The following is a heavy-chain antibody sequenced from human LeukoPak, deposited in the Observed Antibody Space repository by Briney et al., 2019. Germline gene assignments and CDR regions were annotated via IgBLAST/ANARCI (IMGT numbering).Heavy chain of an antibody. CDR3: AKDKLFNSYTSTCFDY. J-gene: IGHJ4*02. D-gene: IGHD2-2*02. V-gene: IGHV3-30*18. CDR2: VSYDGNIR. CDR1: GFTFSSYA. Sequence: GGSLRLSCAASGFTFSSYALHWVRQAPGKGLEWVAVVSYDGNIRYYAHSVSGRFTVSRDNSENTVFSQMNSLRSEDTAIYYCAKDKLFNSYTSTCFDYWGQGTLVTVSS.